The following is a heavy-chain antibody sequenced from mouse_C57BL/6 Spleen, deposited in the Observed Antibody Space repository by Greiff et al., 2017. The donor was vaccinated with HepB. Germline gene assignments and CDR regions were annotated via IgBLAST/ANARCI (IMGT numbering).Heavy chain of an antibody. CDR3: ARSTMVTRGFAY. J-gene: IGHJ3*01. CDR2: IYPGDGDT. V-gene: IGHV1-80*01. CDR1: GYAFSSYW. D-gene: IGHD2-2*01. Sequence: QVQLKQSGAELVKPGASVKISCKASGYAFSSYWMNWVKQRPGKGLEWIGQIYPGDGDTNYNGKFKGKATLTADKSSSTAYMQLSSLTSEDSAVYFCARSTMVTRGFAYWGQGTLVTVSA.